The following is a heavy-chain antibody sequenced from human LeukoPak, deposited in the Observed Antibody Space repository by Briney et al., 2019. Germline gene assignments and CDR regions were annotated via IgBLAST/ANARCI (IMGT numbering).Heavy chain of an antibody. CDR1: GFTFSSYG. D-gene: IGHD1-26*01. V-gene: IGHV3-30*02. CDR2: IRYDGSNK. Sequence: GGSLRLSCAASGFTFSSYGMHWVRQAPGKGLEWVAFIRYDGSNKYYADSVKGRFTISRDNSKNTLYLQMNSLRAEDTAVYYCAKDPRVGASEGSTVDYWGQGTLVTVSS. CDR3: AKDPRVGASEGSTVDY. J-gene: IGHJ4*02.